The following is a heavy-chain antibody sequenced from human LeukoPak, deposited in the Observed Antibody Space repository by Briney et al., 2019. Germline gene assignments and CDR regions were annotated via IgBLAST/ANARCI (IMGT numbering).Heavy chain of an antibody. CDR1: GFTFSNAW. J-gene: IGHJ6*02. CDR3: AKSRRITIFGVVISNYYYYYGMDV. Sequence: GGSLRLSCAASGFTFSNAWMNWVRQAPGKGLEWVSAISGSGGSTYYADSVKGRFTISRDNSKNTLYLQMNSLRAEDTAVYYCAKSRRITIFGVVISNYYYYYGMDVWGQGTTVTVSS. V-gene: IGHV3-23*01. CDR2: ISGSGGST. D-gene: IGHD3-3*01.